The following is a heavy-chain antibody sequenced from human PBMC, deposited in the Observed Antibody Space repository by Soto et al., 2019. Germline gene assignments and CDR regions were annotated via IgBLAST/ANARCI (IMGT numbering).Heavy chain of an antibody. CDR1: NASISSRKW. CDR2: IYHSGSI. Sequence: QVQLQESGPGLVKPSGTLSLTCTVSNASISSRKWWTWVRQTPGKGLEWIGEIYHSGSINHNPTLRSRVTMTIDKSKNKFSRKTTSVTDADTAVYYCASKFGDLVADAFDIWGQGTVVTVSS. D-gene: IGHD3-10*01. CDR3: ASKFGDLVADAFDI. V-gene: IGHV4-4*02. J-gene: IGHJ3*02.